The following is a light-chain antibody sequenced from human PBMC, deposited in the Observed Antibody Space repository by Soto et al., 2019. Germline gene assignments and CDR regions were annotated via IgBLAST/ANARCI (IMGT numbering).Light chain of an antibody. CDR2: SDH. CDR3: ASWDDSLNGDV. V-gene: IGLV1-44*01. Sequence: QSVLTQPPSASGTPGQRVTISCSGSSSNIGSNAVNWYQQIPGTAPKLLIYSDHQRPSGVPDRFSGSKSGTSASLAISGLQSEDEADYYCASWDDSLNGDVFGTGTKVTVL. CDR1: SSNIGSNA. J-gene: IGLJ1*01.